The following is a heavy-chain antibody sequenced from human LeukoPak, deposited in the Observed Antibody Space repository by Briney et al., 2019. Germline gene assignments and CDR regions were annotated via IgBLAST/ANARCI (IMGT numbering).Heavy chain of an antibody. D-gene: IGHD2-2*01. CDR1: GGSFSSYY. CDR3: ARQYCSSTSCRYENWFDP. J-gene: IGHJ5*02. Sequence: SETLSLTCAVYGGSFSSYYWSWIRQPAGKGLEWIGRIYTSGSTNYNPSLKSRVTMSVDTSKNQFSLKLSSVTAADTAVYYCARQYCSSTSCRYENWFDPWGQGTLVTVSS. CDR2: IYTSGST. V-gene: IGHV4-59*10.